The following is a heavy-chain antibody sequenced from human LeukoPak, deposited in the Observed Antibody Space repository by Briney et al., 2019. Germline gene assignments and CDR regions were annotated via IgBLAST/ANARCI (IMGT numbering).Heavy chain of an antibody. CDR1: GYSISTDYF. Sequence: SETLSLTCIVSGYSISTDYFGGWIRQPPGKGLEWIGSFSHGGTTYYKSSLRSRVTRSVDTSKNQLSLKLSSVTAADTAVYYCARGSLVGDLSFDNWGQGTLVAVSS. J-gene: IGHJ4*02. CDR2: FSHGGTT. D-gene: IGHD1-26*01. V-gene: IGHV4-38-2*02. CDR3: ARGSLVGDLSFDN.